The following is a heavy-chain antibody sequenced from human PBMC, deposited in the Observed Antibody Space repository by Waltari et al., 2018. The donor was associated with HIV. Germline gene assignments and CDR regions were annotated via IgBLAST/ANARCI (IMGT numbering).Heavy chain of an antibody. J-gene: IGHJ4*02. Sequence: VQLQQWGAGLLKPSETLSRTCPVYGGSFSSYYWCWIRKPPGKGLEWIGEINHSGSTNDNPSLKSRVTISVDTSKNQFSLKLSSVTAADTAVYYCARVRRSLGYPPGLFDYWGQGTLVTVSS. D-gene: IGHD5-18*01. CDR3: ARVRRSLGYPPGLFDY. CDR2: INHSGST. V-gene: IGHV4-34*01. CDR1: GGSFSSYY.